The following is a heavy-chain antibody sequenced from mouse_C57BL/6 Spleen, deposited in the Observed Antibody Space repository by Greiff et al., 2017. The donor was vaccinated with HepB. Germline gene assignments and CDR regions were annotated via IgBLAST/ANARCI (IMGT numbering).Heavy chain of an antibody. Sequence: VQLQQSGAELVRPGTSVKLSCKASGYTFTSYWMHWVKQRPGQGLEWIGVIDPSDSYTNYNQKFKGKATLTVDTSSSTAYMQLSSLTSEDSAVYYCARGLRRGWYFDVWGTGTTVTVSS. CDR3: ARGLRRGWYFDV. CDR2: IDPSDSYT. V-gene: IGHV1-59*01. D-gene: IGHD2-2*01. CDR1: GYTFTSYW. J-gene: IGHJ1*03.